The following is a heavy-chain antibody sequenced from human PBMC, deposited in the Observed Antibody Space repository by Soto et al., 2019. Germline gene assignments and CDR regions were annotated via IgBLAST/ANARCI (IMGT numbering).Heavy chain of an antibody. D-gene: IGHD3-16*01. V-gene: IGHV1-18*01. CDR3: ARGRTWGARDFDY. CDR2: ISAYDGHT. Sequence: QVQLVQSGGEVKRPGASVRVSCKASGYTFNTYGIIWVRQAPGQGLEWMGWISAYDGHTDYAQKFQGRVTMTTDTSTNTISMDLRGLRSDDTAVYYCARGRTWGARDFDYWGQGTLVTVSS. CDR1: GYTFNTYG. J-gene: IGHJ4*02.